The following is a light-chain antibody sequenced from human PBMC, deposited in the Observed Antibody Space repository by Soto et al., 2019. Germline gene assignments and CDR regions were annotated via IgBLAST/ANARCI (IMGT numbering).Light chain of an antibody. CDR1: QSVSSSY. J-gene: IGKJ3*01. CDR3: QQYCSSPLFT. V-gene: IGKV3-20*01. CDR2: GAS. Sequence: EIVLTQSPGTLSLSPGEGATLSCRASQSVSSSYLAWYQQKPRQAPRLLMYGASGRATGIPDRFSGSGSGTDFALTISRLEPEDFAVYYCQQYCSSPLFTFGPGTKVDIK.